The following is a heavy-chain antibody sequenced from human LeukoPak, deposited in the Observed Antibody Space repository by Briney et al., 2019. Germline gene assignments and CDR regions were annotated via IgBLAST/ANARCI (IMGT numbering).Heavy chain of an antibody. CDR1: GGSISSGGYY. J-gene: IGHJ4*02. Sequence: SETLSLTCTVSGGSISSGGYYWSWIRQHPGKGLEWIGYTYYSGSTYYNPSLKSRVTISVDTSKNQFSLKLSSVTAADTAVYYCAREGEYCSGGSCYHAPIDYWGQGTLVTVSS. CDR2: TYYSGST. V-gene: IGHV4-31*03. CDR3: AREGEYCSGGSCYHAPIDY. D-gene: IGHD2-15*01.